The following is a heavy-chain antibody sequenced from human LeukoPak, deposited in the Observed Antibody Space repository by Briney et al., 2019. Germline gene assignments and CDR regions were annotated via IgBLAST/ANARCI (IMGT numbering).Heavy chain of an antibody. CDR3: ARYDSSGFYLGKVDY. J-gene: IGHJ4*02. Sequence: PSETLSLTCAVYGGSFSGYYWSWIRQPPGKGLEWIGEINHSGSTNYNPSLKSRVTISVDTSKNQFSLKLSSVTAADTAVYYCARYDSSGFYLGKVDYWGQGTLVTVSS. D-gene: IGHD3-22*01. CDR1: GGSFSGYY. CDR2: INHSGST. V-gene: IGHV4-34*01.